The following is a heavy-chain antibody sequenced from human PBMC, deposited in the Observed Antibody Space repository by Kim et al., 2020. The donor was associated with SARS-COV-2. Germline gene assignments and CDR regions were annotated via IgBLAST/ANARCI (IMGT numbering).Heavy chain of an antibody. CDR3: AYEDDSSGYWFDY. CDR1: GYSFTSYW. J-gene: IGHJ4*02. D-gene: IGHD3-22*01. V-gene: IGHV5-10-1*01. CDR2: IDPSDSYT. Sequence: GESLKISCKGSGYSFTSYWISWVRQMPGKGLEWMGRIDPSDSYTNYSPSFQGHVTISADKSISTAYLQWSSLKASDTAMYYCAYEDDSSGYWFDYWGQGTLVTVSS.